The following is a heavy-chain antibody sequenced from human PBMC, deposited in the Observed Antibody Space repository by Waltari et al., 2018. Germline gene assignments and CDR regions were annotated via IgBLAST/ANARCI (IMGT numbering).Heavy chain of an antibody. CDR1: GFTFCSYS. Sequence: EVQLVESGGGLVKPGGSLRLSCAASGFTFCSYSMNWVSQAPGKGLEWVSSISSSSSYIYYADSGKGRFTISRDNAKNSLYLQMNSLRAEDTAVYYCARAPALYGMDVWGQGTTVTVSS. J-gene: IGHJ6*02. V-gene: IGHV3-21*01. CDR3: ARAPALYGMDV. CDR2: ISSSSSYI.